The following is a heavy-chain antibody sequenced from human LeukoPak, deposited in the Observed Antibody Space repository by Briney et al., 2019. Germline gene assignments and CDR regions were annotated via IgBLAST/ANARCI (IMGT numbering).Heavy chain of an antibody. Sequence: SVKVSCKASGYTFTGYYMHWVRQAPGQGLEWMGGIIPIFGTANYAQKFQGRVTITADESTSTAYMELSSLRSEDTAVYYCARDLLSSNRYGMDVWGQGTTVTVSS. V-gene: IGHV1-69*13. CDR1: GYTFTGYY. CDR3: ARDLLSSNRYGMDV. D-gene: IGHD1-14*01. CDR2: IIPIFGTA. J-gene: IGHJ6*02.